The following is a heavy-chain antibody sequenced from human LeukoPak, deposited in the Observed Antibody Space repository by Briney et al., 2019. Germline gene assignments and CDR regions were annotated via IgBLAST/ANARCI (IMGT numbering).Heavy chain of an antibody. Sequence: GGSLRLSCAVSGFTVSSNYMTWVRQSPGKGLEWVSVLYSDDSTYYADSVRGRFTMSRDNSKTTLYLQMNSLRAEDTAIYYCARDPWVGSTILRWGQGTLVTVSS. J-gene: IGHJ4*02. CDR1: GFTVSSNY. CDR3: ARDPWVGSTILR. CDR2: LYSDDST. D-gene: IGHD1-26*01. V-gene: IGHV3-66*02.